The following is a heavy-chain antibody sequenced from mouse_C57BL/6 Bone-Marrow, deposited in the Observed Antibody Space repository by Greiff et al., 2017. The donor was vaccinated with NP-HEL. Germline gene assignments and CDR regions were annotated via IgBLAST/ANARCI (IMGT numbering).Heavy chain of an antibody. J-gene: IGHJ2*01. Sequence: QVQLQQPGAELVKPGASVKMSRKASGYTFTSYWITWVKQRPGQGLEWIGDIYPGSGSTNYNEKFKSKATLTVDTSSSTAYMQLSSLTSEDSAVYYCARNYYGSSLFDYWGQGTTLTVSS. CDR3: ARNYYGSSLFDY. D-gene: IGHD1-1*01. CDR2: IYPGSGST. V-gene: IGHV1-55*01. CDR1: GYTFTSYW.